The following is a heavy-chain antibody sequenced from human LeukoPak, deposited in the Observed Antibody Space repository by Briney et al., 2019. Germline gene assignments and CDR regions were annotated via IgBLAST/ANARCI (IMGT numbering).Heavy chain of an antibody. D-gene: IGHD3-22*01. Sequence: GGSLRLSCAASEFTFSSYSMNWVRQAPGKGLEWVSSISSSSSYIYYADSVKGRFTISRDNAKNSLYLQMNSLRAEDTAVYYCARDPGYYDSSGFLDYWGQGTLVTVSS. J-gene: IGHJ4*02. V-gene: IGHV3-21*01. CDR1: EFTFSSYS. CDR3: ARDPGYYDSSGFLDY. CDR2: ISSSSSYI.